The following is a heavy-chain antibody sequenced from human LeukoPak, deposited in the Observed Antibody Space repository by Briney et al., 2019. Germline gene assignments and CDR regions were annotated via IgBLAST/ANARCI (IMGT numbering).Heavy chain of an antibody. CDR2: IYHSGST. J-gene: IGHJ4*02. CDR3: ARVYQLLTSYFDY. CDR1: GGSNSSGGYS. D-gene: IGHD2-2*01. V-gene: IGHV4-30-2*01. Sequence: PSQTLSLTCAVSGGSNSSGGYSWSWIRQPPGKGLEWIGYIYHSGSTYYNPSLKSRVTISVDRSKNQFSLKLSSVTAADTAVYYCARVYQLLTSYFDYWGQGTLVTVSS.